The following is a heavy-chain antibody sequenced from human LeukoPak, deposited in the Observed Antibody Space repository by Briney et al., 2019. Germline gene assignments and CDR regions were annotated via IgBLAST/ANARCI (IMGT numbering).Heavy chain of an antibody. V-gene: IGHV3-30*18. J-gene: IGHJ4*02. CDR2: ISYDGSNK. Sequence: GGSLRLSCAASGFTFSSYGMHWVRQAPGKGLERVAVISYDGSNKYYADSVKGRFTISRDNSKNTLYLQMNSLRAEDTAVYYCAKDEGSSWLFDYWGQGTLVTVSS. D-gene: IGHD6-13*01. CDR1: GFTFSSYG. CDR3: AKDEGSSWLFDY.